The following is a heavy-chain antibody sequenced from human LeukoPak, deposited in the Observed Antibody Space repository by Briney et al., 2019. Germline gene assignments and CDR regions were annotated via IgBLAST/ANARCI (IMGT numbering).Heavy chain of an antibody. CDR3: VKDSSWMGEYYFDY. J-gene: IGHJ4*02. CDR2: IRYDESNE. V-gene: IGHV3-30*02. CDR1: EFTFSNYG. D-gene: IGHD3-16*01. Sequence: GGSLRLSCAASEFTFSNYGMHWVRQAPGKGLEWVAFIRYDESNEYCADSVKGRFTISRDNSKNTLYLQMNSLRADDTAVYYCVKDSSWMGEYYFDYWGQGTLVTVSP.